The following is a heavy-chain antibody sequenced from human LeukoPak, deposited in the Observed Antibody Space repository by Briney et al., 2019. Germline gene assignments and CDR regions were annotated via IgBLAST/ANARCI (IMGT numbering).Heavy chain of an antibody. CDR3: QSRYLEWLLEY. CDR1: GGSINSNNYY. CDR2: IYSSGSA. J-gene: IGHJ4*02. V-gene: IGHV4-39*01. D-gene: IGHD3-3*01. Sequence: SETLSLTCTVSGGSINSNNYYWGWIRQPPGKGLEWIGSIYSSGSAYYNPSLKSRVTISVDASKNQFSLRLSSVTAADTAVYYCQSRYLEWLLEYWGQGTLVTVSS.